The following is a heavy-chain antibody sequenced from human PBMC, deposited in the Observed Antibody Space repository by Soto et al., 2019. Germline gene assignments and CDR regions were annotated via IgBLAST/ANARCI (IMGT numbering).Heavy chain of an antibody. V-gene: IGHV4-31*03. CDR1: GGSISSDDSF. D-gene: IGHD4-17*01. J-gene: IGHJ4*02. CDR2: ISYSGRS. Sequence: SENLSLTCSVSGGSISSDDSFWSWIRQRPGKGLECIGYISYSGRSYYNPSVKSRVILSLDTSNNQFSLTVSSVTAADTAMYYCARFAANYRDHYFDSWGQGTLVTVSS. CDR3: ARFAANYRDHYFDS.